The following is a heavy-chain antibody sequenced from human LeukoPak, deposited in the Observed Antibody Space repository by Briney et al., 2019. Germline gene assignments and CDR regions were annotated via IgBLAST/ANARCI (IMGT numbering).Heavy chain of an antibody. CDR1: GGSISSSTYY. D-gene: IGHD3-22*01. J-gene: IGHJ4*02. V-gene: IGHV4-39*01. CDR2: IYYSGST. CDR3: ARQRRGYYDSSGVFDY. Sequence: SETLSLTCTVSGGSISSSTYYWGWLRQPPGKGLEWIGSIYYSGSTYYNPSLKSRVTISVDTSKNQFSLKLSSVTAADTAVYYCARQRRGYYDSSGVFDYWGQGTLVTVSS.